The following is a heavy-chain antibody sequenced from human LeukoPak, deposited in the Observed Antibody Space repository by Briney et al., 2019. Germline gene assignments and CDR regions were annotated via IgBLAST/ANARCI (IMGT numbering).Heavy chain of an antibody. CDR2: ISADGIDK. CDR3: AKDKGREGDY. J-gene: IGHJ4*02. CDR1: GFPFSNYG. Sequence: GRSLRLSCAASGFPFSNYGMHWVRQAPGKGLEWVAVISADGIDKYYADSVKGRLTISRDNSKNTLYLQMSSLRPEDTAVYYCAKDKGREGDYWGQGNLVTVSS. V-gene: IGHV3-30*18.